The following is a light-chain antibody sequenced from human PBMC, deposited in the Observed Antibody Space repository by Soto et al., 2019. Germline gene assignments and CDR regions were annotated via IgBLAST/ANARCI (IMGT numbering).Light chain of an antibody. CDR2: GGS. Sequence: EFVLTQSPGTLSLSPGERATLSCRASQSVSSYSLAWYQQKAGQAPRLVFYGGSSRSTGIPDRFSGSGSGSDFPLTISRLEPEDFAVYYCQQYGSSPYTFGQGTDVKIK. CDR1: QSVSSYS. V-gene: IGKV3-20*01. J-gene: IGKJ2*01. CDR3: QQYGSSPYT.